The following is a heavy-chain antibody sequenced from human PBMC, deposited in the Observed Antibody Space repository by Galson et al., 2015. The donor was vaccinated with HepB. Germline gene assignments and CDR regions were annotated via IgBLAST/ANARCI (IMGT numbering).Heavy chain of an antibody. Sequence: SLRLSCAASGFTFSSYSMNWVRQAPGKGLEWVAVISYDGSNKYYADSVKGRFTISRDNSKNTLYLQMNSLRAEDTATYYCVRGSSDWLGLDYWGQGALVIVST. J-gene: IGHJ4*02. CDR2: ISYDGSNK. CDR1: GFTFSSYS. V-gene: IGHV3-30*03. CDR3: VRGSSDWLGLDY. D-gene: IGHD6-19*01.